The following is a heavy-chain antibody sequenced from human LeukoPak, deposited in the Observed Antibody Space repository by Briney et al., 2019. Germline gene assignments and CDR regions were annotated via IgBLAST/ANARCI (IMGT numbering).Heavy chain of an antibody. V-gene: IGHV4-61*08. Sequence: SETLSLTCAVSGGSISSGGYSWSWIRQPPGKGLEWIGYIYYSGSTNYNPSLKSRVTISVDTSKNQFSLKLSSVTAADTAVYYCARVGSGSYPYYYYGMDVWGQGTTVTVSS. J-gene: IGHJ6*02. D-gene: IGHD1-26*01. CDR1: GGSISSGGYS. CDR2: IYYSGST. CDR3: ARVGSGSYPYYYYGMDV.